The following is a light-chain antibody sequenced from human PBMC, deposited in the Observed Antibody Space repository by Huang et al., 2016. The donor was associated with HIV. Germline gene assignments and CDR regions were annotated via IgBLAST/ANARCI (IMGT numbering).Light chain of an antibody. Sequence: DIVMTQSPDSLTVSLGERATINCKSSQSILHTSKNRNVVSGFQQKPGPPPKLLMHWASTRESGVPDRFSGSGSGTDFTLTINGLQAEDVAVYYCQQYFSTPRTFGQGTRVEIK. J-gene: IGKJ1*01. V-gene: IGKV4-1*01. CDR1: QSILHTSKNRNV. CDR3: QQYFSTPRT. CDR2: WAS.